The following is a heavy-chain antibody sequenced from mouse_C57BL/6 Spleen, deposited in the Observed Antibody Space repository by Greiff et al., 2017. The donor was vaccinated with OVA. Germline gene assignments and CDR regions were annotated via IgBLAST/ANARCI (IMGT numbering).Heavy chain of an antibody. D-gene: IGHD4-1*01. J-gene: IGHJ1*03. CDR3: ARYAGTYWYFDV. CDR2: IYPGDGDT. Sequence: VQRVESGAELVKPGASVKISCKASGYAFSSYWMNWVKQRPGKGLEWIGQIYPGDGDTNYNGKFKGKATLTADKSSSTAYMQLSSLTSEDSAVYFCARYAGTYWYFDVWGTGTTVTVSS. CDR1: GYAFSSYW. V-gene: IGHV1-80*01.